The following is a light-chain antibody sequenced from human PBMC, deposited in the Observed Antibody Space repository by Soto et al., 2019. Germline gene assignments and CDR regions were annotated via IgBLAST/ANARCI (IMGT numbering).Light chain of an antibody. CDR3: SSYTSSITPV. V-gene: IGLV2-14*01. J-gene: IGLJ3*02. CDR1: SSDVGGYNY. Sequence: QSALTQPASVSGSPGQSITISCTGTSSDVGGYNYVSWYQQRTGKAPKLIIYEVTNRHSGVSNRFSGSKSGNTASLTISGLKAEDGAEYYRSSYTSSITPVFGGGNKITVL. CDR2: EVT.